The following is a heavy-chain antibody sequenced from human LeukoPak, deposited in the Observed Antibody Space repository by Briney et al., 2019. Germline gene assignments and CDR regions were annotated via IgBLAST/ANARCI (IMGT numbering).Heavy chain of an antibody. D-gene: IGHD2-15*01. CDR2: IRSKANSYAT. Sequence: GGSLKLSCAASGFTFSGSATHWVRQASGKGLEWVGRIRSKANSYATAYAASVKGRFTISRDDSKNTAYLQMNSLQTDDTAVYYCTSLVAAPYWGQGTLVTVSS. J-gene: IGHJ4*02. CDR1: GFTFSGSA. V-gene: IGHV3-73*01. CDR3: TSLVAAPY.